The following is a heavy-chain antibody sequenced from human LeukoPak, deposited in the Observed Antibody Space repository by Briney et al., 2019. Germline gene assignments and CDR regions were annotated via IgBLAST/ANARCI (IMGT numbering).Heavy chain of an antibody. D-gene: IGHD3-16*01. CDR1: GFTFSTFW. CDR3: ASGVFGNPNWFDP. J-gene: IGHJ5*02. Sequence: GGSLRLSCAASGFTFSTFWMTWVRQAPGKGLEWVAKINQDRSENYYVDSVKGRFTISRDNAKNSLYLQMNSLGVEDTAVYYCASGVFGNPNWFDPWGQGTLVTVSS. V-gene: IGHV3-7*05. CDR2: INQDRSEN.